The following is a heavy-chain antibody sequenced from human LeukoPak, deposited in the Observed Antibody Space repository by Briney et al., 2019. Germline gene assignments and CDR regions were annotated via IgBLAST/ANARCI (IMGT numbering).Heavy chain of an antibody. V-gene: IGHV3-7*01. CDR1: RFAFSNYW. D-gene: IGHD5-18*01. J-gene: IGHJ4*02. CDR3: AREPRGYSYGL. CDR2: IKDDGSET. Sequence: GGSLRLSCAASRFAFSNYWMAWVRQAPGKGLEWVANIKDDGSETYYVASVKGRFTISRDNAKDSLYLQMNSLRAEDTAVYYCAREPRGYSYGLWGRGTLVTVSS.